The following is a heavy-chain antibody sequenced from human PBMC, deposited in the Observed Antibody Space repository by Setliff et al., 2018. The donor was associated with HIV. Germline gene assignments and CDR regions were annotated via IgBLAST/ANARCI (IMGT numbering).Heavy chain of an antibody. D-gene: IGHD6-6*01. J-gene: IGHJ6*02. CDR2: INHTGST. CDR3: ARDVYSNSPYYYYGLDV. CDR1: GGSFTDYF. V-gene: IGHV4-34*01. Sequence: PSETLSLTCAVYGGSFTDYFWSWIRQSPGKGLEWIGEINHTGSTNYDPSLKSRVTISVDLSKNQFSLRMNSVTAADTAVYYCARDVYSNSPYYYYGLDVWGQGTTVTVSS.